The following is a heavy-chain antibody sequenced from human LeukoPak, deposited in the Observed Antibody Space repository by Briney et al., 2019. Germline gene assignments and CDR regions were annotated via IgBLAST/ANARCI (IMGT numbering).Heavy chain of an antibody. D-gene: IGHD3-3*01. CDR1: GFTFDDYG. V-gene: IGHV3-21*01. J-gene: IGHJ4*02. Sequence: GGSLRLSCAASGFTFDDYGMSWVRQAPGKGLEWVSSISTSSSYIYYADSLKGRFTISRDNAKNSLFLQMNNLGAEDTAVYYCARVVIGEIYDFWSGYYNDWGQGTLVTVSS. CDR3: ARVVIGEIYDFWSGYYND. CDR2: ISTSSSYI.